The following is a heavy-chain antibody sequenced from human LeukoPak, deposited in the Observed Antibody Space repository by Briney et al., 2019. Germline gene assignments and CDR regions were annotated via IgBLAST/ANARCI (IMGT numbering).Heavy chain of an antibody. D-gene: IGHD3-10*01. Sequence: PGGSLRLSCVASGFTFSSYWMSWVRQAPGKGLEWVANIKQDGSEKYYVDSVKGRFTISRDNAKNSLYLQMNSLRAEDTAVYYCARDGWFGELLPSDYWGQGTLVTVSS. J-gene: IGHJ4*02. CDR3: ARDGWFGELLPSDY. CDR1: GFTFSSYW. V-gene: IGHV3-7*01. CDR2: IKQDGSEK.